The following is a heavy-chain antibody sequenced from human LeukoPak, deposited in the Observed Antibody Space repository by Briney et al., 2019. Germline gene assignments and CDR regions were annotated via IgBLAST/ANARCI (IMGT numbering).Heavy chain of an antibody. CDR1: GYTFTGYY. J-gene: IGHJ4*02. V-gene: IGHV1-2*02. Sequence: GASVKVSCKASGYTFTGYYMHWVRQAPGQGLEWMGWINPNSGGTNYVQKFQGRVTMTRDTSISTAYMELSRLRSDDTAVYYCARVIRKNYGDYEPLGYWGQGTLVTVSS. D-gene: IGHD4-17*01. CDR2: INPNSGGT. CDR3: ARVIRKNYGDYEPLGY.